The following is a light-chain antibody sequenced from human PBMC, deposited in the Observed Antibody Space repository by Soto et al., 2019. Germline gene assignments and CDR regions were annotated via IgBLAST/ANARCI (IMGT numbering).Light chain of an antibody. Sequence: QSALTQPASVSGSPGQSITISCTGTSSDAGGYNYVSWYQQHPGKAPKLMIYDVSNRPSGVSNRFSGSKSGNTASLTISGLQDDDEADYYCSSYTSSSTLLYVFGTGTKVTVL. CDR1: SSDAGGYNY. CDR3: SSYTSSSTLLYV. J-gene: IGLJ1*01. CDR2: DVS. V-gene: IGLV2-14*01.